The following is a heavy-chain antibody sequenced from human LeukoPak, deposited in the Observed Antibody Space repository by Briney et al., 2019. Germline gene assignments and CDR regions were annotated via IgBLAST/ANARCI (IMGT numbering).Heavy chain of an antibody. CDR2: IIPIFGTA. J-gene: IGHJ4*02. CDR1: GGTFISYV. V-gene: IGHV1-69*05. D-gene: IGHD1-26*01. Sequence: ASVKVSCKASGGTFISYVISWVRQAPGQGLEWMGGIIPIFGTANYAQKFQGRVTITTDESTSTAYMELSSLRSEDTAVYYCARDRVGATYFDYWGQGTLVTVSS. CDR3: ARDRVGATYFDY.